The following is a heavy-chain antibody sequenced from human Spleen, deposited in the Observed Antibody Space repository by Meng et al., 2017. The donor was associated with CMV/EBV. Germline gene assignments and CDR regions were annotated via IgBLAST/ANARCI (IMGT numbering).Heavy chain of an antibody. J-gene: IGHJ6*02. V-gene: IGHV3-49*04. CDR1: GFTFGDYA. D-gene: IGHD1-1*01. CDR2: IRSKAYGGTT. CDR3: TREGTTGNGDYYGMDV. Sequence: GGSLRLSCTASGFTFGDYAMSWVRQAPGKGLEWVGFIRSKAYGGTTEYAASVKGRFTISRDDSKSIAYLQMNSLKTEDTAVYYCTREGTTGNGDYYGMDVWGQGTTVTVSS.